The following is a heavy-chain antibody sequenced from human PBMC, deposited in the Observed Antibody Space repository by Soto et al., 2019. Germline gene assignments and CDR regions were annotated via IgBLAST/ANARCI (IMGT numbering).Heavy chain of an antibody. CDR2: ISGSGGST. V-gene: IGHV3-23*01. Sequence: PGGSLRLSCAASGFTFSSYAMSWVLQAPGKGLEWVSAISGSGGSTYYADSVKGRFTISRDNSKNTLYLQMNSLRAEDTAVYYCAKDGKVAVAVHLDYYYGMDGWGQGTTVTVSS. CDR3: AKDGKVAVAVHLDYYYGMDG. J-gene: IGHJ6*02. D-gene: IGHD6-19*01. CDR1: GFTFSSYA.